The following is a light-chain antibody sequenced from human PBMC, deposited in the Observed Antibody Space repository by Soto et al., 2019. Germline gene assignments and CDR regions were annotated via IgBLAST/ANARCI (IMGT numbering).Light chain of an antibody. V-gene: IGKV1-5*03. CDR2: ATS. CDR1: QTITTW. Sequence: DIQMTQSPSTLSASVGDRVTLTCRASQTITTWMAWYQQKPGKAPILLIYATSSLESGVPSRFSGSGSGTEFTLTITNLQPDDFAPYYCQQYHSYPFTFGPGTKVDSK. J-gene: IGKJ3*01. CDR3: QQYHSYPFT.